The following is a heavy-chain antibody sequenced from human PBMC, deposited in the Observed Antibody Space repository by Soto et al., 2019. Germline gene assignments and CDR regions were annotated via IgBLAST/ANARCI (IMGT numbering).Heavy chain of an antibody. CDR2: INHSGST. CDR1: GGSLSGYY. V-gene: IGHV4-34*01. CDR3: ARGDWSTRFDY. Sequence: QVQLQQWGAGLLKPSETLSLTCAVYGGSLSGYYWSWIRQPPGKGLEWIGEINHSGSTNYNPSLKSRVTISVDTSKNQFSLTLSSVTAADTAVYYCARGDWSTRFDYWGQGTLVTVSS. J-gene: IGHJ4*02. D-gene: IGHD2-21*01.